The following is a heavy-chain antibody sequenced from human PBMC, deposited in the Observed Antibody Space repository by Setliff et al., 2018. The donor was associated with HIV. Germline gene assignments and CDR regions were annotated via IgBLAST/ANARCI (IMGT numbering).Heavy chain of an antibody. CDR3: ARVVPREVAPGGFDI. D-gene: IGHD5-12*01. Sequence: TSETLSLTCAVSGYSVSSGYDWGWIRQPPGKGLEWIASIYYSGSTYYAPSLKSRVTISVDTYKNRFSLKLTSVTAADTAVYFCARVVPREVAPGGFDIWGQGTMVTVSS. CDR1: GYSVSSGYD. V-gene: IGHV4-38-2*01. CDR2: IYYSGST. J-gene: IGHJ3*02.